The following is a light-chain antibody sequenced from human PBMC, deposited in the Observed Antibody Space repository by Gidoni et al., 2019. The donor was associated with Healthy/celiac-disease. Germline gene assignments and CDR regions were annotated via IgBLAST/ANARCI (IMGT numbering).Light chain of an antibody. CDR3: MQALQTPT. Sequence: PVTPGAPASISGRSSQSLLHSNGYNYLDWYLQKPGQSPQLLIYLGSNRASGVPDRFSGSGSGTDFTLKISRVEAEDVGVYYCMQALQTPTFGGGTKVEIK. V-gene: IGKV2-28*01. CDR1: QSLLHSNGYNY. J-gene: IGKJ4*01. CDR2: LGS.